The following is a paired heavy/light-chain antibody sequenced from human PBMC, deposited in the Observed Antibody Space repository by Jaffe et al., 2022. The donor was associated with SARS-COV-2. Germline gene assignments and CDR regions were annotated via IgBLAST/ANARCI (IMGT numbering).Heavy chain of an antibody. CDR2: IRSRPYGGTA. D-gene: IGHD3-9*01. CDR3: SRGPYYDILTSSTFSPPTFDS. V-gene: IGHV3-49*03. CDR1: GFTFGDDP. Sequence: EVHLVESGGGLVQPGRSLRLSCTVSGFTFGDDPMSWFRQAPGKGLEWVGFIRSRPYGGTAEYAASVKGRFTISRDDSKRIAYLQMNSLKTEDTAVYYCSRGPYYDILTSSTFSPPTFDSWGQGTLVTVSS. J-gene: IGHJ4*02.
Light chain of an antibody. CDR3: ASWDDSLNAWV. J-gene: IGLJ3*02. CDR1: NSNLGSHP. CDR2: DND. V-gene: IGLV1-44*01. Sequence: QSVLTQPPSASGTPGQRVTISCSGSNSNLGSHPVNWYQHLPGTAPKLLIYDNDQRPSGVPDRFSGSKSGTSASLAISGLQSEDEADYYCASWDDSLNAWVFGGGTKLAVL.